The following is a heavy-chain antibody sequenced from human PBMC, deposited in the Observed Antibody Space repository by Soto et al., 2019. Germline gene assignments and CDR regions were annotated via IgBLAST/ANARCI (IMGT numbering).Heavy chain of an antibody. Sequence: ASVKVSCKASGYTFTRYDINWVRQATGQGPEWMGWLNPNSGNRRYAQKFQGRVTMTRDTSTNTAYMELSSLASEDTAVYYCARVGLFCNSPRCTHNFYYMDVWGRGTTVTVSS. D-gene: IGHD3-9*01. J-gene: IGHJ6*03. CDR1: GYTFTRYD. CDR3: ARVGLFCNSPRCTHNFYYMDV. CDR2: LNPNSGNR. V-gene: IGHV1-8*01.